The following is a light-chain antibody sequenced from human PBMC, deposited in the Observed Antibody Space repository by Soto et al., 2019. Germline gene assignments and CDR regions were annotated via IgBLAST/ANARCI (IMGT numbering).Light chain of an antibody. Sequence: QSVLTQPPSVSAAPGQKVTISCSGSSSNIGKTLVAWYQHLPGTAPKLLIYDDNRRPSGIPDRFSASKSGTLATLAITGLQTGDEADYYCETWDTNLSAVVFGGGTKLTVL. CDR1: SSNIGKTL. CDR2: DDN. CDR3: ETWDTNLSAVV. J-gene: IGLJ3*02. V-gene: IGLV1-51*01.